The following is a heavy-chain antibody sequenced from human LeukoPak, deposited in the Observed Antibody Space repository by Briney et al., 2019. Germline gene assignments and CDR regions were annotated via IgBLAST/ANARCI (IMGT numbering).Heavy chain of an antibody. CDR2: MYHSGST. Sequence: SETLSLTCSVSGYSISSGYYWGWIRQPPGKGLEWIGSMYHSGSTYYNASLRSRVTISLDTSKNQFSLKLSSVTAADTAVYYCARHPGSSWYVDYWGQGTLVTVSS. V-gene: IGHV4-38-2*01. J-gene: IGHJ4*02. CDR3: ARHPGSSWYVDY. CDR1: GYSISSGYY. D-gene: IGHD6-13*01.